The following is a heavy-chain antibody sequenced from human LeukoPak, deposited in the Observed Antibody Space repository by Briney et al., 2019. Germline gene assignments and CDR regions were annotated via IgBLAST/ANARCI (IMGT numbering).Heavy chain of an antibody. V-gene: IGHV5-51*01. J-gene: IGHJ5*02. Sequence: GESLQISCKGSGYSFTSYWIGWVRQMPGEGLEWMGIIYPGDSDTRYSPSFQGQVTISADKSISTAYLQWSSLKASDTAMYYCARRGLACSSTSCYAHWFDPWGQGTLVTVSS. CDR1: GYSFTSYW. CDR2: IYPGDSDT. CDR3: ARRGLACSSTSCYAHWFDP. D-gene: IGHD2-2*01.